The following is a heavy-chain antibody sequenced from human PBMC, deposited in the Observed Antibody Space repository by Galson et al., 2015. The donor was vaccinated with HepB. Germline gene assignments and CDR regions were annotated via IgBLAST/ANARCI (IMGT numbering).Heavy chain of an antibody. J-gene: IGHJ4*02. D-gene: IGHD2-2*01. CDR2: ISTSSSYI. Sequence: SLRLSCAASGFTFSGYSMNWVRQAPGKGLQWVSSISTSSSYIYYADSVRGRFTISRDNAKNSLYLQMNSLRAEDTAVYYCASDYCSTTSCYHYTFDYWGQGTLVTVSS. CDR3: ASDYCSTTSCYHYTFDY. V-gene: IGHV3-21*01. CDR1: GFTFSGYS.